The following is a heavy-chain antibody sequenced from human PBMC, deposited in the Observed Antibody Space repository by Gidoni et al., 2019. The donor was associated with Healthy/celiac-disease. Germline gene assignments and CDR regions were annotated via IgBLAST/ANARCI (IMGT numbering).Heavy chain of an antibody. V-gene: IGHV3-23*01. CDR3: AKDPYSSGWQNDY. Sequence: EVQLLESGGGLVQPGGSLRLSCAASGFPFSSYAMSWVRQAPGKGLEWVSAISGSGGSTYYADSVKGRFTISRDNSKNTLYLQMNSLRAEDTAVYYCAKDPYSSGWQNDYWGQGTLVTVSS. J-gene: IGHJ4*02. CDR2: ISGSGGST. D-gene: IGHD6-19*01. CDR1: GFPFSSYA.